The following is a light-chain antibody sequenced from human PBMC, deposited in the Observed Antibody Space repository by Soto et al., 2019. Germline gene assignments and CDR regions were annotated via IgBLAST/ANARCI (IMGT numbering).Light chain of an antibody. CDR1: QSVSGK. V-gene: IGKV3-15*01. CDR2: EAS. Sequence: DIGMTQSPSALSVSAGERATLSCGASQSVSGKLAGYQQKPVQAPRLLIYEASTRVVGIPARFSGSGSGTEFTLTISILQSEDFAVFYCQQYKLLPLTFGQGTKVDI. J-gene: IGKJ1*01. CDR3: QQYKLLPLT.